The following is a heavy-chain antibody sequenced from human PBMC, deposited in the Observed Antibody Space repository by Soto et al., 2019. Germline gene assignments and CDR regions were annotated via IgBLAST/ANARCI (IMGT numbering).Heavy chain of an antibody. J-gene: IGHJ4*02. D-gene: IGHD5-12*01. CDR3: ARDHSGLDY. CDR2: IWYDGSNK. Sequence: QVQLVESGGGVVQPGRSLRLSCAASGFTFSRYGMHWVRQAPGKGLEWVAVIWYDGSNKYYADSVKGRFTISRDNSKNTLYLQMNSLRAEDTAVYYCARDHSGLDYWGQGTLVTVSS. V-gene: IGHV3-33*01. CDR1: GFTFSRYG.